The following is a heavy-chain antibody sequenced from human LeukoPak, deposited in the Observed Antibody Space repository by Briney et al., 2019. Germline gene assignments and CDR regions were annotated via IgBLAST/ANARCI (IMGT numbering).Heavy chain of an antibody. V-gene: IGHV3-30-3*01. J-gene: IGHJ6*02. CDR1: GFTFSSYA. CDR2: ISYDGSNK. Sequence: GGSLRLACAASGFTFSSYAMHWVRQAPGKGLEWVAVISYDGSNKYYADSVKGRFTISRDNSKNTLYLQMNSLRAEDTAVYYCARDLGYCSSTSCSLYGVDVWGQGTTVTVSS. CDR3: ARDLGYCSSTSCSLYGVDV. D-gene: IGHD2-2*01.